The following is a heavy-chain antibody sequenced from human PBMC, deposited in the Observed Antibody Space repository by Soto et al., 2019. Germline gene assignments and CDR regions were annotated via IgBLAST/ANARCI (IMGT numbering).Heavy chain of an antibody. CDR2: IYYSGST. V-gene: IGHV4-59*01. D-gene: IGHD3-3*01. CDR3: ARVAYYDFWSGYSADAFDI. Sequence: SETLSLTCTVSGGSISSYYWSWIRQPPGKGLEWIGYIYYSGSTNYNPSLKSRVTISVDTSKNQFSLKLSSVTAADTAVYYCARVAYYDFWSGYSADAFDIWGQGTMVTVSS. J-gene: IGHJ3*02. CDR1: GGSISSYY.